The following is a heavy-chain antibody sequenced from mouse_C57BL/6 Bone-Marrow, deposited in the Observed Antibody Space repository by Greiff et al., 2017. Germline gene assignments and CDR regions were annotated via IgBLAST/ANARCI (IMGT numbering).Heavy chain of an antibody. Sequence: VQLQQSGAELARPGASVKMSCKASGYTFTSYTMHWVKQRPGQGLEWIGYINPSSGYTKYNQKFKDKATLTADKSSSTAYMQLSGLASEDSAFEYCASGGWFAYWGQGTLVTVSA. CDR2: INPSSGYT. CDR3: ASGGWFAY. CDR1: GYTFTSYT. J-gene: IGHJ3*01. V-gene: IGHV1-4*01.